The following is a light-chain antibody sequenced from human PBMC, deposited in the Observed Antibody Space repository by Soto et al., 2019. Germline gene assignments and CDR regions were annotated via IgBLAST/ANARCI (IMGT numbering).Light chain of an antibody. CDR2: GAS. Sequence: EIVLTQSPGTLSLSPGERATLSCRASQSVSSSYLAWYQQKPGQAPRLLIYGASSRATGIPDRFSGSGSGTHFTLTISRLEPEDFAVYYCQQYGSSPFTFGPGTTVDIK. CDR3: QQYGSSPFT. J-gene: IGKJ3*01. V-gene: IGKV3-20*01. CDR1: QSVSSSY.